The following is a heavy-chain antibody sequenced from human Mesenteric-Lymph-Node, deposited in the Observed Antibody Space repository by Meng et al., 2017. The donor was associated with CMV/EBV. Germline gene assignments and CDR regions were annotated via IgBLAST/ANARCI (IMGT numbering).Heavy chain of an antibody. D-gene: IGHD3-3*01. Sequence: SVKVSCKASGYTFTTYSIHWVRQAPGQGLEWMGVIIPIFGKVNYAQKFQGRVTITADTSTSTAYMELSSLRSEDTAMYYCARHYDFRDWFDPWGQGTLVTVSS. CDR1: GYTFTTYS. CDR2: IIPIFGKV. CDR3: ARHYDFRDWFDP. V-gene: IGHV1-69*06. J-gene: IGHJ5*02.